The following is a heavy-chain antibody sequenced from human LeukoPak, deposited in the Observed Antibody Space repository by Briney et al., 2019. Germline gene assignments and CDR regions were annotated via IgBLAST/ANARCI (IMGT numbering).Heavy chain of an antibody. CDR1: GYTFTSYY. Sequence: ASVSPSFKASGYTFTSYYMHWVRQAPGQGLEWMGIINPSGGDTSYAQKFQGRLTMTRDTSTNTVYMELTSLRSEDTAVYYCAREVMDDLRFDYWGEGTLASASS. V-gene: IGHV1-46*01. J-gene: IGHJ4*02. CDR2: INPSGGDT. CDR3: AREVMDDLRFDY. D-gene: IGHD2-21*01.